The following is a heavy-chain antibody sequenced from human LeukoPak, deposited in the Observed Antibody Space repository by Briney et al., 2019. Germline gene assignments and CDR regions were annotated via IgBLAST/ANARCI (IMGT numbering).Heavy chain of an antibody. CDR3: ARDGYYYDSSGYDY. CDR1: GXXXXXXX. Sequence: ASXKVXCKASGXXXXXXXXXXVXQAPGXXXXXXGIINPSGGSTSYAQKFQGRVTMTRDTSTSTVYMELSSLRSEDTAVYYCARDGYYYDSSGYDYWGQGTLVTVSS. D-gene: IGHD3-22*01. V-gene: IGHV1-46*01. J-gene: IGHJ4*02. CDR2: INPSGGST.